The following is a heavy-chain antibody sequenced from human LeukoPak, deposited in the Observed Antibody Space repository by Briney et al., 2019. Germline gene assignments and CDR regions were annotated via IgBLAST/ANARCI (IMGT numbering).Heavy chain of an antibody. CDR3: ARDVLATYYYYCMDV. CDR1: GFTFSSYA. CDR2: ISSNGGST. J-gene: IGHJ6*03. Sequence: PGGSLRLSRAASGFTFSSYAMHWVRQAPGKGLEYVSAISSNGGSTYYANSVKGRFTISRDNSKNTLYLQMGSLRAEDMAVYYCARDVLATYYYYCMDVWGKGTTVTISS. V-gene: IGHV3-64*01.